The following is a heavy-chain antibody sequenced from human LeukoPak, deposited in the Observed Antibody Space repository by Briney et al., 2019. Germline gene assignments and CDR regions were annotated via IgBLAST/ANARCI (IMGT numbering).Heavy chain of an antibody. CDR3: ARAVSGSYLYYYYYLDV. CDR2: INHSGST. J-gene: IGHJ6*03. CDR1: GGSFSGYY. V-gene: IGHV4-34*01. Sequence: SETLSLTCAVYGGSFSGYYWSWIRQPPGKGLEGIGEINHSGSTNYNPSLKSRVTISVDTSKNQFSLKLSSVTAADTAVYYCARAVSGSYLYYYYYLDVWGKGTTVTVSS. D-gene: IGHD1-26*01.